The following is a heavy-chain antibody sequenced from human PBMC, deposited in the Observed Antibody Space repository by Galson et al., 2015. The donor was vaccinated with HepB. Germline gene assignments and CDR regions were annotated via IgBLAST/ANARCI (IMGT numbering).Heavy chain of an antibody. CDR2: ISSSSSYI. CDR1: GFTFSSYS. CDR3: ARDGDYYDSSGYYVY. Sequence: SLRLSCAASGFTFSSYSMNWVRQAPGKGLEWVSSISSSSSYIYYADSVKGRFTISRDNAKNSLYLQMNSLRAEDTAVYYCARDGDYYDSSGYYVYWGQGTLVTVSS. J-gene: IGHJ4*02. D-gene: IGHD3-22*01. V-gene: IGHV3-21*01.